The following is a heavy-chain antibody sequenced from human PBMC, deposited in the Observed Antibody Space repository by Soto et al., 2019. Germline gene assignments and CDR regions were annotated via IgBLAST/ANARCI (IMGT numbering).Heavy chain of an antibody. CDR2: ISPSSVHI. D-gene: IGHD2-15*01. CDR3: SGCSGGACHKNYGMDV. Sequence: EVHLVESGGGLVKPGGSLRLSCAVSGFTFSSCTMNWVRQAPGKGLEWVSSISPSSVHIYYADSVKGRFTISRDNAKNSLFLQRTSLRGEDTAVYYCSGCSGGACHKNYGMDVWGQGTTVTVSS. J-gene: IGHJ6*02. V-gene: IGHV3-21*01. CDR1: GFTFSSCT.